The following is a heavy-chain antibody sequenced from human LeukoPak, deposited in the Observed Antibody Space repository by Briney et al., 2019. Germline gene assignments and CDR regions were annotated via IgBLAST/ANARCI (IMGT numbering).Heavy chain of an antibody. V-gene: IGHV1-18*01. CDR3: ARDLGKKTYDFWSGYYTSYFDY. D-gene: IGHD3-3*01. CDR2: ISAYNGSK. Sequence: ASVKVSCKASGYTFTSYGISWVRQAPGQGLEWMGWISAYNGSKNYAQKLQGRVTMTTDTSTSTAYMELRSLRSDDTAVYYCARDLGKKTYDFWSGYYTSYFDYWGQGTLVTVSS. J-gene: IGHJ4*02. CDR1: GYTFTSYG.